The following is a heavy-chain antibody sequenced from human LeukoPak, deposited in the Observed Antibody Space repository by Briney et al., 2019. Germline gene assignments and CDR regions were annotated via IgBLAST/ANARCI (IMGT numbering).Heavy chain of an antibody. CDR3: AREGIHPYHIGAAMDAFDI. V-gene: IGHV3-7*01. CDR2: IKQDGSEK. J-gene: IGHJ3*02. D-gene: IGHD6-13*01. Sequence: PGGSLRLSCAASGFTFSFHYMSWVRQAPGKGLEWVANIKQDGSEKYYVDSVKGRFTISRDNAKNSLHLQMNSLRAEDTAVYYCAREGIHPYHIGAAMDAFDIWGQGTMVTVSS. CDR1: GFTFSFHY.